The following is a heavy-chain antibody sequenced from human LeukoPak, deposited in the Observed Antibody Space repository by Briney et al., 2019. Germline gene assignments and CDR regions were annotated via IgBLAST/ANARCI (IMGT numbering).Heavy chain of an antibody. D-gene: IGHD3-10*02. J-gene: IGHJ6*04. CDR2: ISSSGSTI. CDR1: GFTFSSYG. V-gene: IGHV3-48*04. CDR3: AELGITMIGGV. Sequence: GGTLRLSCAASGFTFSSYGMNWVRQAPGKGLEWVSYISSSGSTIYYADSVKGRFTISRDNAKNSLYLQMNSLRAEDTAVYYCAELGITMIGGVWGKGTAVTISS.